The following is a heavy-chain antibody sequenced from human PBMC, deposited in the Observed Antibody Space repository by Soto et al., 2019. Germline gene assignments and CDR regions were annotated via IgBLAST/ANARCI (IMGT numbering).Heavy chain of an antibody. CDR2: IHHSGTT. J-gene: IGHJ6*02. CDR1: GGYIGSTNW. CDR3: ARIGSFYYYGMDV. V-gene: IGHV4-4*01. Sequence: ASETLSLTCGVAGGYIGSTNWWSWVRQPPGKGLEWIGEIHHSGTTNYNPSLKSRVTISVDKSKNQFSLNLNSVTAADTAVYCCARIGSFYYYGMDVWGQGTTVTVSS.